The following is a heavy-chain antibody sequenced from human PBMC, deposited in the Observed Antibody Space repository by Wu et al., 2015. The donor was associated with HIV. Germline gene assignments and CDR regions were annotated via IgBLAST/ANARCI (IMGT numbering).Heavy chain of an antibody. CDR1: GYTFINNF. J-gene: IGHJ4*02. CDR2: INPRTDST. CDR3: ARERVDYDSGGYRAHRGYYFDY. D-gene: IGHD3-22*01. Sequence: QVQLVQSRAGVKKPGASVKVSCTAFGYTFINNFLHWVRQAPGQGPEWMGVINPRTDSTTYAQPFEGRLIIARDTSKNTVYMELSSLKSEDTARYYCARERVDYDSGGYRAHRGYYFDYWGQGTLVIVSS. V-gene: IGHV1-46*01.